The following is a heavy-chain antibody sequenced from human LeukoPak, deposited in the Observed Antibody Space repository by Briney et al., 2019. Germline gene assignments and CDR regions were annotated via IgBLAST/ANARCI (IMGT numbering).Heavy chain of an antibody. CDR1: GASIRSYY. J-gene: IGHJ4*02. Sequence: SETLSLTCTVSGASIRSYYWTWIRQPPGKGLEWIGYIYYSGSTKYNPSLKSRVTISVDTSKNQVSLKLSSVTAADTAVYYCASGSYYFDYWGQGTLVTVSS. CDR3: ASGSYYFDY. CDR2: IYYSGST. V-gene: IGHV4-59*01. D-gene: IGHD1-26*01.